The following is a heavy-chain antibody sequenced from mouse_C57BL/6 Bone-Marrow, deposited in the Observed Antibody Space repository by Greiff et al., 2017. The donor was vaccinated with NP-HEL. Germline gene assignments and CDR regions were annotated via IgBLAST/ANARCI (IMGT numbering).Heavy chain of an antibody. CDR2: ISSGSSTI. D-gene: IGHD1-1*01. CDR1: GFTFSDYG. V-gene: IGHV5-17*01. CDR3: ARNGSSYWFAY. J-gene: IGHJ3*01. Sequence: EVMLVESGGGLVKPGGSLKLSCAASGFTFSDYGMHWVRQAPEKGLEWVAYISSGSSTIYYVDTVKGRFTISRDNAKNTLFLQMTSLRSEDTAMYYCARNGSSYWFAYWGQGTLVTVSA.